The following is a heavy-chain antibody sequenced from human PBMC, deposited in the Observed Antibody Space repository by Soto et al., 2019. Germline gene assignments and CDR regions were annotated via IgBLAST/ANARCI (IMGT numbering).Heavy chain of an antibody. Sequence: QLQLQESGPGLVKPSETLSLTCTVSGGSISSSSYYWGWIRQPPGKGLEWIGSIYYRGSTYYNPSRKSRVTISVDTSKNQFSLKLSSVTAADTAVYYCARHSSGCYFGEYGMDVWGQGTTVTVSS. V-gene: IGHV4-39*01. CDR1: GGSISSSSYY. D-gene: IGHD6-19*01. CDR2: IYYRGST. CDR3: ARHSSGCYFGEYGMDV. J-gene: IGHJ6*02.